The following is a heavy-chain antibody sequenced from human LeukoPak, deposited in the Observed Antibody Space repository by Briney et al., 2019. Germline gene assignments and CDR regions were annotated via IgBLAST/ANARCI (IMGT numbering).Heavy chain of an antibody. CDR1: GYTFTAYA. D-gene: IGHD6-19*01. Sequence: GASVKVSCKASGYTFTAYAIHWVRQAPGQRLEWMGWINPNSGGTNYAQKFQGRVTMTRDTSISTAYMELSRLRSDDTAVYYCARVHSSGWYFFDYWGQGTLVTVSS. CDR3: ARVHSSGWYFFDY. J-gene: IGHJ4*02. V-gene: IGHV1-2*02. CDR2: INPNSGGT.